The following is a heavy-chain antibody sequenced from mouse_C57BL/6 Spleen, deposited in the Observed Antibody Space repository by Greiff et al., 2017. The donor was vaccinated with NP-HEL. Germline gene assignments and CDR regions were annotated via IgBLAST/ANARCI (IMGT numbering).Heavy chain of an antibody. CDR3: ARREENYYGSSYTWFAY. V-gene: IGHV1-9*01. D-gene: IGHD1-1*01. CDR2: ILPGSGST. CDR1: GYTFTGYW. Sequence: VQLQQSGAELMKPGASVKLSCKATGYTFTGYWIEWVKQRPGHGLEWIGEILPGSGSTNYNEKFKGKATFTADTSSNTAYMQLSSLTTEDSAIYYCARREENYYGSSYTWFAYWGQGTLVTVSA. J-gene: IGHJ3*01.